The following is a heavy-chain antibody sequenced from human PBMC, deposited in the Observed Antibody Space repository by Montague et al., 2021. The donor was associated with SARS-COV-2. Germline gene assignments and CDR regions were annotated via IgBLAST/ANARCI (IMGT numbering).Heavy chain of an antibody. CDR3: ARDPYRAFDA. CDR1: GDSVSSNIAA. J-gene: IGHJ3*01. Sequence: CAISGDSVSSNIAAWNWIRQSPSRGLEWLGRTKYTSTRYETYAVSVQSRITITADTSKNQFSLHLNSVTPEDTAVYYCARDPYRAFDAWGLGTTVTVSA. CDR2: TKYTSTRYE. D-gene: IGHD4-11*01. V-gene: IGHV6-1*01.